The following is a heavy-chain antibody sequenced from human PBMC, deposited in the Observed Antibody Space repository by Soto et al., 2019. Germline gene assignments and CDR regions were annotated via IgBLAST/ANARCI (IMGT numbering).Heavy chain of an antibody. CDR1: GSSISSYY. Sequence: QVQLQESGPGLVKPSETLSLTCTVSGSSISSYYWSWIRQPPGKGLEWIGYIYYSGSTNYNPSLKSRVTISVDTSKNQFSLKLSSVTAADTAVYYCARYAVAGNGGVRFDYWGQGTLVTVSS. V-gene: IGHV4-59*01. J-gene: IGHJ4*02. CDR2: IYYSGST. CDR3: ARYAVAGNGGVRFDY. D-gene: IGHD6-19*01.